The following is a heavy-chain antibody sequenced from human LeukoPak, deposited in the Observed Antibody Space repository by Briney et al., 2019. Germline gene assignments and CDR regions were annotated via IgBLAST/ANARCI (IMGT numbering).Heavy chain of an antibody. V-gene: IGHV3-74*03. CDR1: GFSFKNCW. CDR3: AKRSGYTTGWFFDF. D-gene: IGHD6-19*01. J-gene: IGHJ4*02. Sequence: GGSLRLSCAASGFSFKNCWMHWVRQAPGKGLEWVSRIDNDGNTKYADSVKGRFTISRDNAKNTLYLQMNSLRAEDTAVFYCAKRSGYTTGWFFDFWGQGTLVTVSS. CDR2: IDNDGNT.